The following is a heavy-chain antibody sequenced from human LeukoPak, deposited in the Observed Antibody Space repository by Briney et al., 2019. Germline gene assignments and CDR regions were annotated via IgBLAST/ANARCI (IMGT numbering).Heavy chain of an antibody. J-gene: IGHJ4*02. Sequence: GGSLRLSCAASGFTFSNFWMSWVRQAPGKGLEWVAKIKQDEGEKFYVDSVKGRFTISRDNAKNSLYLHMDSLRAEDTAVYYCAKDSHYSASNVYYYYFDYWGQGTLVTVSS. CDR2: IKQDEGEK. CDR3: AKDSHYSASNVYYYYFDY. D-gene: IGHD3-22*01. CDR1: GFTFSNFW. V-gene: IGHV3-7*01.